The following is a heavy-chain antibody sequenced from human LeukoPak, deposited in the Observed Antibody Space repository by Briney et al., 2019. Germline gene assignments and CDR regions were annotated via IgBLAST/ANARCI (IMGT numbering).Heavy chain of an antibody. CDR3: ARGRKWELLTAENRYFDY. J-gene: IGHJ4*02. V-gene: IGHV1-2*02. CDR1: GYTFTGYY. CDR2: INPNSGGT. Sequence: ASVKVSCKASGYTFTGYYMHWVRQAPGQGLEWMGWINPNSGGTSYAQKFQGRVTMTRDTSISTAYMELSRLRSDDTAVYYCARGRKWELLTAENRYFDYWGQGTLVTVSS. D-gene: IGHD1-26*01.